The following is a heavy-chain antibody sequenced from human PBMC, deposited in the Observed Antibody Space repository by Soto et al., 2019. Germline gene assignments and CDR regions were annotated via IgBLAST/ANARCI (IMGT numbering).Heavy chain of an antibody. J-gene: IGHJ3*02. V-gene: IGHV3-33*01. CDR2: IWYDGSNK. CDR3: ARDALSGKKGAFDI. Sequence: QVQLVESGGGVVQPGRSLRLSCAASGFTFSSYGMHWVRQAPGKGLEWVAVIWYDGSNKYYADSVKGRFTISRDNSKNTLYLQMNSLRAEDTAVYYCARDALSGKKGAFDIWGQGTMVTDSS. CDR1: GFTFSSYG.